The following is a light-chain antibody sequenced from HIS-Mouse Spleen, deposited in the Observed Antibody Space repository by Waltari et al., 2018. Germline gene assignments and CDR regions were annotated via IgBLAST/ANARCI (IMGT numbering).Light chain of an antibody. Sequence: QSVLTQPPSVSGAPGQRVTISCTGSSSNIGAGYDVHWYQQLPGTAPKLLIYGNSNRPSGVPDRFSGSKSGPSASLSITGLKAEDEADYYCQSYDSSLSGSVFGGGTKLTVL. J-gene: IGLJ2*01. CDR2: GNS. CDR3: QSYDSSLSGSV. CDR1: SSNIGAGYD. V-gene: IGLV1-40*01.